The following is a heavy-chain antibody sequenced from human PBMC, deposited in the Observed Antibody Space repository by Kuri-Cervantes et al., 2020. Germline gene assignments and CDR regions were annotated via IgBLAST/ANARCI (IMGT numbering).Heavy chain of an antibody. CDR3: ARVDCRGYTCYVPSHGFDI. V-gene: IGHV3-48*02. Sequence: GESLKISCAASGFTFSNYNMNWVRQAPGKGLEWVSYIRSSSSTIYYVDSVKGRLTISRDNAKNSLYLQMNSLRDEDTAVYYCARVDCRGYTCYVPSHGFDIWGQGTMVTVSS. J-gene: IGHJ3*02. CDR1: GFTFSNYN. CDR2: IRSSSSTI. D-gene: IGHD2-15*01.